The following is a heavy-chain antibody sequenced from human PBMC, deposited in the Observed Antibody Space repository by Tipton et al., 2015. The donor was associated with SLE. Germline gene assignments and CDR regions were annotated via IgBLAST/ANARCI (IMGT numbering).Heavy chain of an antibody. V-gene: IGHV4-4*07. Sequence: GLVKPSETLSLTCSVSGASVSRYYWTWIRQPAGKGLEYIGRIYISGGTNYNPSLDSRVTMSVDTSKNQVSLKLTSVTAADTAFYYCARIGYSKDDVWGQGTTVTVSS. CDR3: ARIGYSKDDV. D-gene: IGHD4-11*01. CDR1: GASVSRYY. CDR2: IYISGGT. J-gene: IGHJ6*02.